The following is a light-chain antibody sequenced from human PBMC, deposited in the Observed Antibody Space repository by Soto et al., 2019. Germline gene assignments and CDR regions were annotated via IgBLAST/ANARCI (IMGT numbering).Light chain of an antibody. V-gene: IGLV1-44*01. CDR3: AVWDDSLNGVI. J-gene: IGLJ2*01. Sequence: QSVLTQSPSASGTPGQRVTISCSGSSSNIGSNTVNWYQHLPGTAPKLLIYTNDHRSSGVPARFSGSKSGSSASLAISGLQSEDEADYYCAVWDDSLNGVIFGGGTKVTVL. CDR1: SSNIGSNT. CDR2: TND.